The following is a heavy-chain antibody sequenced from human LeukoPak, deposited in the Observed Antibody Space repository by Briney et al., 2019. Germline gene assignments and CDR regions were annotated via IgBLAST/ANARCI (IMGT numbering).Heavy chain of an antibody. CDR1: GFTFSSYA. D-gene: IGHD5-24*01. CDR3: AKDPYGYNSYYFDY. CDR2: ISSSGGST. J-gene: IGHJ4*02. Sequence: AGESLRLSCAASGFTFSSYAMSWVRQAPGKGLEWVSAISSSGGSTYYADSVKGRFTISRGNYKNTLNLQMNSLRVEDTAVYYCAKDPYGYNSYYFDYWGQGTLGTVSS. V-gene: IGHV3-23*01.